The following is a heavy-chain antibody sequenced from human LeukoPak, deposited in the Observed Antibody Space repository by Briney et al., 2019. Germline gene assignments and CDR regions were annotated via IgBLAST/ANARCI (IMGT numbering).Heavy chain of an antibody. Sequence: GGSLRLSCAASGFTFTTYWMSWVRQAPGKGLEWVSSISSSSSYIYYADSVKGRFTISRDNAKNSLYLQMNSLRAEDTAVYYCARDPSGSYIWFDPWGQGTLVTVSS. CDR2: ISSSSSYI. CDR3: ARDPSGSYIWFDP. D-gene: IGHD3-10*01. V-gene: IGHV3-21*01. CDR1: GFTFTTYW. J-gene: IGHJ5*02.